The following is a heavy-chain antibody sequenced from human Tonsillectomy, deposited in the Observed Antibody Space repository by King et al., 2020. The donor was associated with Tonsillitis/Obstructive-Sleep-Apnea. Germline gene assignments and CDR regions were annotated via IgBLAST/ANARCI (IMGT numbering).Heavy chain of an antibody. CDR1: GFTFSRYA. J-gene: IGHJ6*03. CDR3: AREGTDYYCSGSYYWAYYYHYYMDV. D-gene: IGHD3-10*01. CDR2: ISYDGSNK. V-gene: IGHV3-30*04. Sequence: VQLVESGGGVVQPGRSLRLSCAASGFTFSRYAMHWVRQAPGKGLEWVAVISYDGSNKYYADPVKGRFTISRDNSKNTLYLQMNSLRAEDTAVYYCAREGTDYYCSGSYYWAYYYHYYMDVWGKGTTVTVSS.